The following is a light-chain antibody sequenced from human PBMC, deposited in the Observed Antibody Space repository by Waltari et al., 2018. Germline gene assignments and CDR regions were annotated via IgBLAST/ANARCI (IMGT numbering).Light chain of an antibody. Sequence: DVQLTQFPSSLSASVGDRVSITCRATHDINVSLAWYQQKSGKAPKLLVSRASKLENGVPSRFSGSGSATDYTLTISGLQPEDFEIFYCQHSSSSPPYTFGPGTKLDI. CDR1: HDINVS. V-gene: IGKV1-NL1*01. CDR2: RAS. CDR3: QHSSSSPPYT. J-gene: IGKJ2*01.